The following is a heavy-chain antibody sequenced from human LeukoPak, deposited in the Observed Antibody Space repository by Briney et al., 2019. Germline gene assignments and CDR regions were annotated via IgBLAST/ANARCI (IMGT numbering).Heavy chain of an antibody. J-gene: IGHJ6*03. CDR2: IIPIFGTA. CDR3: ARESVVATEGRMDV. CDR1: GYTFTGYY. D-gene: IGHD5-12*01. V-gene: IGHV1-69*13. Sequence: ASVKVSCKASGYTFTGYYMHWVRQAPGQGLEWVGGIIPIFGTANYAQKFQGRVTITADESTSTAYMELSSLRSEDTAVYYCARESVVATEGRMDVWGKGTTVTISS.